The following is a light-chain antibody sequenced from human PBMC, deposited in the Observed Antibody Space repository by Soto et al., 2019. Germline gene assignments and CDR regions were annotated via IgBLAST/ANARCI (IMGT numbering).Light chain of an antibody. CDR1: SSDVGTYNY. V-gene: IGLV2-11*01. J-gene: IGLJ1*01. CDR3: CSYAGSPRYV. Sequence: QSALTQPRSVSGSLGQSVTISCTGTSSDVGTYNYVSWYQQHPGKAPKVMIYDVSERPSGVPDRFSGSKSVNTASLTISGLQAEDEADYYCCSYAGSPRYVLGTGTKVTVL. CDR2: DVS.